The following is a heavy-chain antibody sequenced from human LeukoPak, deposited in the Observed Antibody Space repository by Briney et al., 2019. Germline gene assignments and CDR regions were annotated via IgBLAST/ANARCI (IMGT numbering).Heavy chain of an antibody. D-gene: IGHD2-2*01. CDR3: AKESKDIVVVGLSDY. J-gene: IGHJ4*02. CDR1: GFTFSSYA. CDR2: ISGSGGST. Sequence: GGSLRLSCAAAGFTFSSYAMSWVRQAPGKGLEWVSAISGSGGSTYYADSVKGRFTISRDNSKNTLYLQMNSLRAEDTAVYYCAKESKDIVVVGLSDYWGQGTLVTVSS. V-gene: IGHV3-23*01.